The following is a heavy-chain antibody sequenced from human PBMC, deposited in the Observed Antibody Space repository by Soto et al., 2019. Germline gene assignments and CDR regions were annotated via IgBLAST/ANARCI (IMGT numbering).Heavy chain of an antibody. CDR2: ILHTGHT. D-gene: IGHD2-15*01. CDR3: GRFPRRVDRKWYVGY. V-gene: IGHV4-4*02. J-gene: IGHJ4*02. CDR1: GDSFSSSNW. Sequence: QVQLQESGPGLVKPSGTLSLSCGVSGDSFSSSNWWTWIRQPPGKGLEWIGDILHTGHTDLSPSPKIPNTISKDTSKKGFALKMTSVTPADTAGYYCGRFPRRVDRKWYVGYWGPGALVIVAS.